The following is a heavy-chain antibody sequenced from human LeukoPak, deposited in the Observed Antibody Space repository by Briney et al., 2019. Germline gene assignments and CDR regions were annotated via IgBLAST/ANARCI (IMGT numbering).Heavy chain of an antibody. CDR3: ATYSILNAREFRY. CDR1: GFTFSTFA. D-gene: IGHD4-11*01. J-gene: IGHJ1*01. CDR2: ISYDGSSE. V-gene: IGHV3-30-3*01. Sequence: GRSLRLSCAASGFTFSTFAMHWVRQAPGKGLECVAVISYDGSSEYYADSVKGRFTISRDNAKNSVYLQMNSLGADDTAVYYCATYSILNAREFRYWGQGTLVTVTS.